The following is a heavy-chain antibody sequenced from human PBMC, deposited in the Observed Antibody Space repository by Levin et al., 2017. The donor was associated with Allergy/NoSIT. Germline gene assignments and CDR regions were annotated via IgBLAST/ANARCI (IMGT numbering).Heavy chain of an antibody. CDR3: ASESTSCHNGWCGAFDI. Sequence: PSQTLSLTCAISGDSVSSNSAAWNWIRQSPSRGLEWLGRTYYRSKWYNDYAVSVKSRITINPDTSKNQFSLQLNSVTPEDTAVYYCASESTSCHNGWCGAFDIWGQGTMVTVSS. J-gene: IGHJ3*02. CDR1: GDSVSSNSAA. D-gene: IGHD2-2*01. CDR2: TYYRSKWYN. V-gene: IGHV6-1*01.